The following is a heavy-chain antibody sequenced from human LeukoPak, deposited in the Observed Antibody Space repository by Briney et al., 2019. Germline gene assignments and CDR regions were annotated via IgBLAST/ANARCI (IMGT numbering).Heavy chain of an antibody. CDR2: INPSGGST. J-gene: IGHJ6*02. CDR3: AKDGGSSSSAASDYYYYGMDV. Sequence: ASVKVSCKASGYTFTSYYMHWVRQAPGQGLEWMGIINPSGGSTSYAQKFQGRVTMTRDTSTSTVYMELSSLRSEDTAVYYCAKDGGSSSSAASDYYYYGMDVWGQGTTVTVSS. D-gene: IGHD6-13*01. V-gene: IGHV1-46*01. CDR1: GYTFTSYY.